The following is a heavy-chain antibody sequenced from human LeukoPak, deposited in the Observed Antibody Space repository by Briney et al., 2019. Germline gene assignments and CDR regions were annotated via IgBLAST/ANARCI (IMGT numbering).Heavy chain of an antibody. CDR3: ARLYCSSGICYLDY. CDR2: IYYSGNT. Sequence: SETLSLTCTVSGGSISNYLWSWIRQPPGKGLEWIGYIYYSGNTYYNPSLKSRVTISVDTSKNQFSLKLNSVTAADTAVYYCARLYCSSGICYLDYWGQGNLVTVSS. D-gene: IGHD2-15*01. V-gene: IGHV4-59*08. J-gene: IGHJ4*02. CDR1: GGSISNYL.